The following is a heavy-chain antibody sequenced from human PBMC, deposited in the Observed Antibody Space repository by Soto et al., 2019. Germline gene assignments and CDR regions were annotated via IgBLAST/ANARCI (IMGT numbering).Heavy chain of an antibody. CDR3: ARDLDYGDYVGIIGYMDV. CDR1: GFTFGDYA. D-gene: IGHD4-17*01. J-gene: IGHJ6*03. Sequence: GGSLRLSCTASGFTFGDYAMSWFRQTPGKGLEWVGFIRSKAYGGTTEYAASVKGRFTISRDDSKSIAYLQMNSLKTEDTAVYYCARDLDYGDYVGIIGYMDVWGKGTTVTVSS. V-gene: IGHV3-49*03. CDR2: IRSKAYGGTT.